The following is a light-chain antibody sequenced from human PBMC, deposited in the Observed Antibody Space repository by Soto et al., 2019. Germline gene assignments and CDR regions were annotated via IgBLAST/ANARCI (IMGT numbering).Light chain of an antibody. CDR1: QSISNW. CDR3: QRYNTYSQT. V-gene: IGKV1-5*01. J-gene: IGKJ1*01. Sequence: DIQMTQSPSTLPASVGDRVTITCRASQSISNWLAWYQQKPGKAPELLIFDASSLESGVPSRFSGSGSGTEFTLTISSLQPDDFATYYCQRYNTYSQTFGQGTKVDIK. CDR2: DAS.